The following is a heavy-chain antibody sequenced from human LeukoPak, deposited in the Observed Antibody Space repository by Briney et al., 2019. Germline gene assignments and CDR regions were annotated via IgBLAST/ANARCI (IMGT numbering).Heavy chain of an antibody. D-gene: IGHD3-22*01. J-gene: IGHJ4*02. CDR3: ARATYYYDSSGYRAIYYFDY. Sequence: PGGSLRLSCAASGFTFSSYWMHWVRQAPGKGLVWVSRINSDGSTTTYADSVKGRFTTSRDNAKDTLYLQMTSLRAEDTAVYYCARATYYYDSSGYRAIYYFDYWGQGTLVTVSS. CDR2: INSDGSTT. V-gene: IGHV3-74*01. CDR1: GFTFSSYW.